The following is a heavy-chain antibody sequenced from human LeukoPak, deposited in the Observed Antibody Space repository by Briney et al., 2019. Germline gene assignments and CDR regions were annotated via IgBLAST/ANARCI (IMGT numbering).Heavy chain of an antibody. CDR2: INPSGGST. D-gene: IGHD6-13*01. CDR3: ARNRIAAAGTLDY. CDR1: GYTFTIYY. V-gene: IGHV1-46*01. Sequence: ASVKVSCKASGYTFTIYYMHWVRQAPGQGLEWMGIINPSGGSTSYAQKFQGSVTMTRDTSTSTVYMELISLRSEDTAVYYCARNRIAAAGTLDYWGQGTLVTVSS. J-gene: IGHJ4*02.